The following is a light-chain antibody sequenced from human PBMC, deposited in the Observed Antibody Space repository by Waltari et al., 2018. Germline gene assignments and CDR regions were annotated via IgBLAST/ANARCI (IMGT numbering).Light chain of an antibody. V-gene: IGKV1-39*01. CDR1: QSITGH. CDR2: SAS. J-gene: IGKJ2*01. Sequence: IQMTHAPSSLSASVGYRVTMTCRTSQSITGHLNWFQQQPGKAPKLLIHSASALQSGVPSRFSGRGSGTHFTLTISSLQPEDFATYFCQQSYITPYTFGQGTKLEIK. CDR3: QQSYITPYT.